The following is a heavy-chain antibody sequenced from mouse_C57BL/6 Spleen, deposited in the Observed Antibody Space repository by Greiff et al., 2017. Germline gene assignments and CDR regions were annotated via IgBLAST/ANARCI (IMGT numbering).Heavy chain of an antibody. Sequence: EVMLVESGGGLVKPGGSLQLSCAASGFTFSSYAMSWVRQTPEKRLEWVATISDGGSYTYYPDNVKGRFTISRDNAKNNLYLQMSHLKSEDTAMYYCARTGYGSSYDYWGQGTTLTVSS. J-gene: IGHJ2*01. CDR2: ISDGGSYT. V-gene: IGHV5-4*03. D-gene: IGHD1-1*01. CDR3: ARTGYGSSYDY. CDR1: GFTFSSYA.